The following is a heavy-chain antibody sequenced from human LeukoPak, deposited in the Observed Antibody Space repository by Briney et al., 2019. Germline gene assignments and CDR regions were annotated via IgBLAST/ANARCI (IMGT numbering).Heavy chain of an antibody. Sequence: GGSLRLSCAASGFTFDDYAMHWVRQAPGKGLEWVSGISWNSGSIGYADSVKGRFTISRDNAKNSLYLQMNSLRAEDTALYYCAKDMGYGQYYYYGMDVWGQGTTVTVSS. CDR1: GFTFDDYA. J-gene: IGHJ6*02. V-gene: IGHV3-9*01. CDR3: AKDMGYGQYYYYGMDV. CDR2: ISWNSGSI. D-gene: IGHD5-18*01.